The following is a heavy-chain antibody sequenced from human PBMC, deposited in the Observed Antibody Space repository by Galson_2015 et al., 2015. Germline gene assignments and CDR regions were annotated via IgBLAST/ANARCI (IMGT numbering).Heavy chain of an antibody. CDR1: GYTFTGYY. CDR3: ARDRIVGAVPDYYYYYGMDV. Sequence: SVKVSCKASGYTFTGYYMHWVRQAPGQGLEWMGWINPNSGGTNYAQKFQGWVTMTRDTSISTAYMELSRLRSDDTAVYYCARDRIVGAVPDYYYYYGMDVWGQGTTVTVSS. V-gene: IGHV1-2*04. D-gene: IGHD1-26*01. CDR2: INPNSGGT. J-gene: IGHJ6*02.